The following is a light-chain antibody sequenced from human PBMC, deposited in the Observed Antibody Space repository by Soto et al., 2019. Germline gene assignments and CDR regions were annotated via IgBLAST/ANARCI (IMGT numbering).Light chain of an antibody. V-gene: IGKV3-15*01. CDR2: AAS. CDR3: QQYDNWPRT. CDR1: QRVSSH. Sequence: ETVMTQSPVTLSVSPGETATLSCRASQRVSSHFAWYQQKPGQAPRLLIYAASTRATGIPGRFSGSGSETEFTLTIRSLKSEDFAVYYCQQYDNWPRTFGQGTKVDIK. J-gene: IGKJ1*01.